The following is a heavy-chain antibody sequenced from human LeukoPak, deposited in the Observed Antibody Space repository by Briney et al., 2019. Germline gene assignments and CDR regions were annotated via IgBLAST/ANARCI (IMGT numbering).Heavy chain of an antibody. CDR2: ISYDGSNK. CDR1: GFTFSSYW. V-gene: IGHV3-30-3*01. Sequence: PGGSLRLSCAASGFTFSSYWMSWVRQAPGKGLEWVAVISYDGSNKYYADSVKGRFTISRDNAKNSLYLQMNSLRAEDTAVYYCATLGATLRDYWGQGTLVTVSS. CDR3: ATLGATLRDY. D-gene: IGHD1-26*01. J-gene: IGHJ4*02.